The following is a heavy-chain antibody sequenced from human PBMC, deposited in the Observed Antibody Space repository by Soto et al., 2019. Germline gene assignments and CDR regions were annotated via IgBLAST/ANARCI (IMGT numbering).Heavy chain of an antibody. V-gene: IGHV1-8*01. D-gene: IGHD3-9*01. Sequence: QVQLVQSGAEVKKPGASVKVSCKASGYTFTNYDINWVRQATGQGLEWMGWMRPNNGNTGYAQKFQGRVTMTRNTHTNSAYMELNSLRSDDTAVYYCASWAGYSKWGQGTLVTVSS. CDR1: GYTFTNYD. J-gene: IGHJ4*02. CDR3: ASWAGYSK. CDR2: MRPNNGNT.